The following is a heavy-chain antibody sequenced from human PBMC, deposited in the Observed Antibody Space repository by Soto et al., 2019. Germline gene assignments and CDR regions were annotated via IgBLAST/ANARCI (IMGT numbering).Heavy chain of an antibody. CDR1: RFTFSSYG. Sequence: QVQLVESGGGVVQPGRSLRLSCAASRFTFSSYGMHWVRQAPGKGLEWVAVIWYDGSNKYYADSVKGRFTISRDNSKNTLFLQMNSLRAEDTAVYYCARDPEDGDSFWGQGTLVTVSS. CDR3: ARDPEDGDSF. D-gene: IGHD4-17*01. CDR2: IWYDGSNK. J-gene: IGHJ4*02. V-gene: IGHV3-33*01.